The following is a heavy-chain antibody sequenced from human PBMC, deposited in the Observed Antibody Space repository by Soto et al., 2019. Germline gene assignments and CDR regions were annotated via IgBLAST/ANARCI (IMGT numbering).Heavy chain of an antibody. CDR2: INGYTGNT. CDR3: ARSWVTGKGGMDV. Sequence: QVQLVQSGGEVKKPGASVKVSCKASGYTFTSYGFSWVRQAPGQGLEWMGWINGYTGNTHYAQKVQGRVTMTIATSTSTAYMELWTLISADTAVYYCARSWVTGKGGMDVWGQGTTVTVSS. D-gene: IGHD3-16*01. V-gene: IGHV1-18*01. J-gene: IGHJ6*02. CDR1: GYTFTSYG.